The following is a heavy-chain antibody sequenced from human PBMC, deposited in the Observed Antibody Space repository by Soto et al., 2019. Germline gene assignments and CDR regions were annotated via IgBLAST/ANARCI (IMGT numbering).Heavy chain of an antibody. J-gene: IGHJ6*02. CDR1: GFTFSSYG. D-gene: IGHD4-17*01. CDR3: AKASGDPGYYYYGMDV. Sequence: QAGGSLRLSCAASGFTFSSYGMHWVRQAPGKGLEWVAVISYDGSNKYYADSVKGRFTISRDNSKNTLYLQMNSLRAEDTAVYYCAKASGDPGYYYYGMDVWGQGTTVTVSS. CDR2: ISYDGSNK. V-gene: IGHV3-30*18.